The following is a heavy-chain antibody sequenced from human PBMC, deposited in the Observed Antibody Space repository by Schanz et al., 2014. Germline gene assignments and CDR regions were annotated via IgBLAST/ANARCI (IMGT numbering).Heavy chain of an antibody. CDR2: INPSGGNA. CDR1: GNIFTNYY. Sequence: QVQLVQSGAEVKRPGASAKVTCKASGNIFTNYYIHWVRQAPGQGLEWMGIINPSGGNANYARKFQGRVTMTRDTSTDTVYMELSSLRSEDTAVYYCARVPQYRLVKGGFDIWGQGTMVTVSS. J-gene: IGHJ3*02. D-gene: IGHD2-15*01. V-gene: IGHV1-46*01. CDR3: ARVPQYRLVKGGFDI.